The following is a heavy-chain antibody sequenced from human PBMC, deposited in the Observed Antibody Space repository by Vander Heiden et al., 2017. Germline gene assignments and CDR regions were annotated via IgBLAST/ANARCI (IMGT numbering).Heavy chain of an antibody. CDR2: INLNSGGT. V-gene: IGHV1-2*02. Sequence: QVHLVQSGAEVRTPGASVKVSCRTSGYTFTDYYMHWVRQAPGQGLEWMGWINLNSGGTNYAQSFQGRVTMTRDTSISTAYMELSSLRSEDTAVYYCVRILRSGGYYGGGFDIWGQVTMVTVSS. CDR3: VRILRSGGYYGGGFDI. J-gene: IGHJ3*02. CDR1: GYTFTDYY. D-gene: IGHD6-19*01.